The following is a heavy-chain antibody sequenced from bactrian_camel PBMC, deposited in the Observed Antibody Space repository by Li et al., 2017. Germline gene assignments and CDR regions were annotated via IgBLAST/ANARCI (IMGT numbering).Heavy chain of an antibody. D-gene: IGHD2*01. CDR1: RFTVASYD. V-gene: IGHV3-2*01. Sequence: HVQLVESGGGLVEPGGSLRLSCAASRFTVASYDMSWVRQAPGKGLEWVSTIEKDGSNTYYTDSVKGRFAVSLNSAKNTLYLHMNSLKPDDTAMYVCAVADSAGDCYSASEYNYWGQGTQVTVS. CDR2: IEKDGSNT. J-gene: IGHJ4*01. CDR3: AVADSAGDCYSASEYNY.